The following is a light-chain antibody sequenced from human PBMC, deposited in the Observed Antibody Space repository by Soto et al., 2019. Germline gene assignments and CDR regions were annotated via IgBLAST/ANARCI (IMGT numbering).Light chain of an antibody. J-gene: IGKJ2*01. CDR2: AAS. CDR3: QQSHGIPYT. CDR1: QTISTY. Sequence: DIQMTQSPSSLSASVGDRVTITCWASQTISTYLNWYQQNPGKAPKLLIYAASTLQSGVPSRFSGSGSGTDFTLTISSLRPEDFATYYCQQSHGIPYTFGQGTKLEIK. V-gene: IGKV1-39*01.